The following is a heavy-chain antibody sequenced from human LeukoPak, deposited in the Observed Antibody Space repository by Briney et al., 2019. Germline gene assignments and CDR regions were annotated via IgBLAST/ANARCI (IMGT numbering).Heavy chain of an antibody. CDR1: GFTFSSYS. CDR3: ARTGALNWNYYYYYYMDV. J-gene: IGHJ6*03. V-gene: IGHV3-21*01. CDR2: ISSSSSYI. Sequence: PGRSLRLSCAASGFTFSSYSMNWVRQAPGKGLEWVSSISSSSSYIYYADSVKGRFTISRDNAKNSLYLQMNSLRAEDTAVYYCARTGALNWNYYYYYYMDVWGKGTTVTVSS. D-gene: IGHD1-1*01.